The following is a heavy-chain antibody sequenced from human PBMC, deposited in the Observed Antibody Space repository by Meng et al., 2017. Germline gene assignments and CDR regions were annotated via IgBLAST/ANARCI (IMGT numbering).Heavy chain of an antibody. D-gene: IGHD2-2*01. Sequence: QGQLQESGQGLVKPSQTLSLTCTVSGGSTSSGSYYWSWIRQPAGKGLEWIGRIYTSGSTNYNPSLKSRVTISVDTSKNQFSLKLSSVTAADTAVYYCAKFTEYDWFDPWGQGTLVTVSS. CDR3: AKFTEYDWFDP. V-gene: IGHV4-61*02. CDR1: GGSTSSGSYY. CDR2: IYTSGST. J-gene: IGHJ5*02.